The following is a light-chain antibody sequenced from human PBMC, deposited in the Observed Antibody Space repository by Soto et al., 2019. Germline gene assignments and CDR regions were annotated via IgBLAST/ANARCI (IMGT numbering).Light chain of an antibody. V-gene: IGLV1-40*01. CDR3: QSYDSSLSVSV. Sequence: QPVLTQPPSVSGAPGQRVTISCTGSSSNIGTGYDVHWYQQLPGTAPKLLINGKSNRPSGVPDRFSGSKSGTSASLAITGLQAEDEADYYCQSYDSSLSVSVFGGGTKLTVL. CDR2: GKS. J-gene: IGLJ2*01. CDR1: SSNIGTGYD.